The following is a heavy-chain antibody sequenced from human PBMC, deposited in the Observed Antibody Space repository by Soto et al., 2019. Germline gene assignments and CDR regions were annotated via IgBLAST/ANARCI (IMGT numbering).Heavy chain of an antibody. CDR3: ASDFGSSRHEHHAYHALHV. J-gene: IGHJ6*02. Sequence: ASVKVSCKASGYTFTSYGISWVRHAPGQGLEWMGWISAYNGNTNYAQKLQGRVTMTTDTSTSTAYMELRSLRSDDTAVYYCASDFGSSRHEHHAYHALHVAGQGSTVT. CDR2: ISAYNGNT. CDR1: GYTFTSYG. V-gene: IGHV1-18*01. D-gene: IGHD6-13*01.